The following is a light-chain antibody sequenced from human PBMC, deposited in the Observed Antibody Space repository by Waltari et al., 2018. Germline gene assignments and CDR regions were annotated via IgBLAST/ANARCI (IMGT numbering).Light chain of an antibody. V-gene: IGKV2-30*02. Sequence: DVVMTQSPLSLSVTLGQPASISCRSSQSLVHSDENTYLNWFQQRPGQSPRRLFYKVSNRDPGVPDRFSGSGSGTDFTLKISRVEAEDVGVYYCMQGTHWPAFTFGGGTKVEIK. CDR3: MQGTHWPAFT. CDR1: QSLVHSDENTY. J-gene: IGKJ4*01. CDR2: KVS.